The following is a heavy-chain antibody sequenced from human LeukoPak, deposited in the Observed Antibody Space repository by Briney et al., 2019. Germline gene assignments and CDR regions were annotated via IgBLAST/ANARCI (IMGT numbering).Heavy chain of an antibody. Sequence: SLNWVRQAPGKGPERVAYVISRSSTIYFADSVKGRFTISRDNAQKSLYLQMNSLRAEDTAVYYCTRETAFDFWGQGTVVIVSS. J-gene: IGHJ3*01. CDR1: S. CDR3: TRETAFDF. CDR2: VISRSSTI. V-gene: IGHV3-48*04.